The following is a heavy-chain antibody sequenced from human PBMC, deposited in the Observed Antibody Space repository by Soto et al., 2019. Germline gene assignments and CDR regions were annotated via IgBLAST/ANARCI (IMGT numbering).Heavy chain of an antibody. V-gene: IGHV3-33*01. CDR2: IWYDGSNK. Sequence: PGGSLRLSCAASGFTFSSYGMHWVRQAPGKGLEWVAVIWYDGSNKYYADSVKGRFTISRDNSKNTLYLQMNSLRAEDTAVYYCAREGYCSSTSCYGVTYYYYYYMDVWGKGTTVTVSS. CDR3: AREGYCSSTSCYGVTYYYYYYMDV. J-gene: IGHJ6*03. D-gene: IGHD2-2*01. CDR1: GFTFSSYG.